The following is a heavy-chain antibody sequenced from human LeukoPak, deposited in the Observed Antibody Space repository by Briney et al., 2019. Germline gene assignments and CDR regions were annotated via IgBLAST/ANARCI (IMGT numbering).Heavy chain of an antibody. CDR2: INHSGST. Sequence: PGGSLRLSCAASRFTFSDYYMSWIRQPPGKGLEWIGEINHSGSTNYNPSLKSRVTISVDTSKNQFSLKLSSVTAADTAVYYCARGQLTTVTTGNWFDPWGQGTLVTVSS. J-gene: IGHJ5*02. V-gene: IGHV4-34*01. CDR1: RFTFSDYY. D-gene: IGHD4-17*01. CDR3: ARGQLTTVTTGNWFDP.